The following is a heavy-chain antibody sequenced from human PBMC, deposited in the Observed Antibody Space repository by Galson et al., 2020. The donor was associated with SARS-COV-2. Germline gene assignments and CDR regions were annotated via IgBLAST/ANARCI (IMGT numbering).Heavy chain of an antibody. CDR2: ISSSSSYT. D-gene: IGHD6-13*01. J-gene: IGHJ6*02. Sequence: GGSLRLSCAASGFTFSDYYMSWIRQAPGKGLEWVSYISSSSSYTNYADSVKGRFTISRDNAKNSLYLQMNSLRAEDTAVYYCARDKSQQKGVDYYYYYGMDVWGQGTTVTVSS. CDR1: GFTFSDYY. CDR3: ARDKSQQKGVDYYYYYGMDV. V-gene: IGHV3-11*06.